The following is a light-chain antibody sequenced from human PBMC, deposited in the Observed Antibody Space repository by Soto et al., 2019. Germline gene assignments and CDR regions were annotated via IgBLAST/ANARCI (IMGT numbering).Light chain of an antibody. Sequence: DIQMTQSPSSVSASVGDRVTITCQASQDIDSWLAWYQQKPGKAPKLLIYAASSLQSGVPSRFSGSGSATDFTFTISSLHPEDFANYYCQQGSSFPWTFGQGTKVEIK. CDR1: QDIDSW. CDR2: AAS. CDR3: QQGSSFPWT. J-gene: IGKJ1*01. V-gene: IGKV1-12*01.